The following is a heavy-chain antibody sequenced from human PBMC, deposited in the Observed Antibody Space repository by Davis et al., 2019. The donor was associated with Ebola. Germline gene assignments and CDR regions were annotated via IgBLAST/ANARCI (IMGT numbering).Heavy chain of an antibody. V-gene: IGHV1-24*01. J-gene: IGHJ6*02. CDR2: FDPEDGET. Sequence: AASVKVSCKVSGYTLTELSMHWVRQAPGKGLEWMGGFDPEDGETIYAQKFQGRVTMTEDTSTDTAYMELSSLRSEDTAVYYCARGKALRFLEWMKYYYYYYGMDVWGQGTTVTVSS. CDR3: ARGKALRFLEWMKYYYYYYGMDV. CDR1: GYTLTELS. D-gene: IGHD3-3*01.